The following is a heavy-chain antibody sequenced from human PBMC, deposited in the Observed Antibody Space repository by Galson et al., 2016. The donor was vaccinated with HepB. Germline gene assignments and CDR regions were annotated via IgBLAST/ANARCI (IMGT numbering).Heavy chain of an antibody. CDR3: ARPPEGDRRYFDL. V-gene: IGHV3-33*01. CDR2: IFYDGSNK. CDR1: GFTFSNYA. D-gene: IGHD3-16*01. J-gene: IGHJ2*01. Sequence: SLRLSCAASGFTFSNYAMHWVRQAPGKGLEWVAIIFYDGSNKNYADSVKGRFTISRDNSKNTLYLQLDSLRAEDTAVYYCARPPEGDRRYFDLWGRGTLVTVSS.